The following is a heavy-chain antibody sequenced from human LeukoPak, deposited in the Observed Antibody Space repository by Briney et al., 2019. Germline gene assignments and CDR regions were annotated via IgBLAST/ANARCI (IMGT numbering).Heavy chain of an antibody. D-gene: IGHD1-26*01. Sequence: SETLSLTCAAYGGSFSDYYWSWIRQPPGKGLEWIGEINHGGVSNYNPSLKSRVTISVDTSKDLFSLKLSSVTAEDTAVYYCARESKRGATPGVWDCWGQGTLVTVSS. V-gene: IGHV4-34*01. CDR1: GGSFSDYY. CDR3: ARESKRGATPGVWDC. J-gene: IGHJ4*02. CDR2: INHGGVS.